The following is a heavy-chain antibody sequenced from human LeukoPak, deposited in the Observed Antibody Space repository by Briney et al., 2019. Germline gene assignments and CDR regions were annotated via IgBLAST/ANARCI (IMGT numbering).Heavy chain of an antibody. Sequence: PGGSLRLSCAASGFAFSSYSMNWVRQAPGKGLEWVSYISSSSSTIYYADSVKGRFTISRDNAKNSLYLQMNSLRAEDTAVYYCASLYWWFGELEVGGNYYYYMDVWGKGTTVTVSS. CDR2: ISSSSSTI. V-gene: IGHV3-48*01. D-gene: IGHD3-10*01. CDR3: ASLYWWFGELEVGGNYYYYMDV. J-gene: IGHJ6*03. CDR1: GFAFSSYS.